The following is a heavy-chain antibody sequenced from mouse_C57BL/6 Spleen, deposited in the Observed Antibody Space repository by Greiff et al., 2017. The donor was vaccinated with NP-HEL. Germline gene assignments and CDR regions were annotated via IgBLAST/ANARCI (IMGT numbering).Heavy chain of an antibody. CDR1: GFTFSSYT. CDR3: ARRRTSYFDY. Sequence: EVKLMESGGGLVKPGGSLKLSRAASGFTFSSYTMSWVRQTPEKRLEWVATISGGGGNTYYPDSVKGRFTISRDNAKNTLYLQMSSLRSEDTALYYCARRRTSYFDYWGQGTTLTVSS. V-gene: IGHV5-9*01. CDR2: ISGGGGNT. J-gene: IGHJ2*01.